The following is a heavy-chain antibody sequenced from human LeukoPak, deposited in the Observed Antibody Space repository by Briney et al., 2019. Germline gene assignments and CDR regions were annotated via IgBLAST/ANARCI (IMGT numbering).Heavy chain of an antibody. Sequence: QPGGSLRLSCAASGFTFSNYGMSWVRQAPGKGLEWVSAISGSGDSTYYADSVRGRFTISRDNSKNTLYLQMNSLRAEDTAVYYCAKDSTMIVMRGVGVYWYFDLWGRGTLVTVSS. V-gene: IGHV3-23*01. CDR1: GFTFSNYG. CDR2: ISGSGDST. D-gene: IGHD3-22*01. CDR3: AKDSTMIVMRGVGVYWYFDL. J-gene: IGHJ2*01.